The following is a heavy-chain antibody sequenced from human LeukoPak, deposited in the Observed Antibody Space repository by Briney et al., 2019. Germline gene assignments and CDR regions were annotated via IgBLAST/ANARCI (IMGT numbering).Heavy chain of an antibody. J-gene: IGHJ4*02. V-gene: IGHV1-18*01. CDR1: GYTFTSYG. CDR2: ISAYNGNT. CDR3: ARWATTVTTPSFDY. Sequence: ASVKVSCKASGYTFTSYGIRWVRQAPGQGLEWMGWISAYNGNTNYAQKLQGRVTMTTDTSTSTACMELRSLRSDDTAVYYCARWATTVTTPSFDYWGQGTLVTVSS. D-gene: IGHD4-17*01.